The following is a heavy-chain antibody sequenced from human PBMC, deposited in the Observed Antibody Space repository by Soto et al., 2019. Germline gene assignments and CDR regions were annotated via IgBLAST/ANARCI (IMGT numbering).Heavy chain of an antibody. J-gene: IGHJ4*02. D-gene: IGHD3-22*01. V-gene: IGHV4-59*01. CDR1: GGSISSYY. CDR2: IYYSGST. Sequence: SETLPHTWTVSGGSISSYYWSWIRQPPGKGLEWIGYIYYSGSTNYNPSLKSRVTISVDTSKNQFSLKLSSVAAADTAVYYCARFGSGGSGLFFWGQGTLVTVS. CDR3: ARFGSGGSGLFF.